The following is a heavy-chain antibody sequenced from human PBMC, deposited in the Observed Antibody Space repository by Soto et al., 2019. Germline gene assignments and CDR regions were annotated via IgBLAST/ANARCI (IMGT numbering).Heavy chain of an antibody. V-gene: IGHV1-18*01. Sequence: GASVKVSCKASGYTFTSYGISWVRQAPGQGLEWMGWISAYNGNTNYAQKLQGRVTMTTDTSTSTAFMELRSLRSDDTAVYYCARELRFLEWFDGFDIWGQGTMVTVSS. CDR1: GYTFTSYG. CDR2: ISAYNGNT. D-gene: IGHD3-3*01. J-gene: IGHJ3*02. CDR3: ARELRFLEWFDGFDI.